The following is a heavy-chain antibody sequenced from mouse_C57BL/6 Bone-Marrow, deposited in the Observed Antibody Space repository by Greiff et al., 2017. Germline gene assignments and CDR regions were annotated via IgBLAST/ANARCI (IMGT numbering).Heavy chain of an antibody. CDR2: INPNNGGT. CDR3: ARSGYSNYGFAY. Sequence: EVQLVESGPELVKPGASVKMSCKASGYTFTDYNMHWVKQSHGKSLEWIGYINPNNGGTSYNQKFKGKATLTVNKSSSTAYMELRSLTSEDSAVYYCARSGYSNYGFAYWGQGTLVTVSA. J-gene: IGHJ3*01. D-gene: IGHD2-5*01. CDR1: GYTFTDYN. V-gene: IGHV1-22*01.